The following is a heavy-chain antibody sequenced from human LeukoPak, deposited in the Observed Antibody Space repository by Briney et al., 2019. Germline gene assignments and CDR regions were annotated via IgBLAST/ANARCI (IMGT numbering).Heavy chain of an antibody. V-gene: IGHV4-39*07. D-gene: IGHD6-13*01. CDR1: GASISSGGYY. CDR3: AREHSSSWRPFDY. J-gene: IGHJ4*02. CDR2: IYHSGST. Sequence: SQTLSLTCTVSGASISSGGYYWGWIRQPPGKGLDWIGSIYHSGSTYYNPSLKSRVTISVDTSKNQFSLKLSSVTAADTAVYYCAREHSSSWRPFDYWGQGTLVTVSS.